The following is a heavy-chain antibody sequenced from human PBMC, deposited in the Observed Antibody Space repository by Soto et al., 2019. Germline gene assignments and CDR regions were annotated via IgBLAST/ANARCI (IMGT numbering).Heavy chain of an antibody. Sequence: GGSLRLSCAASGFTFSSYAMSWVRQAPGKGLEWVSAISGSGGSTYYADSVKGRFTISRDNSKNTLYLQMNSLRAEDTAVYYCAKDLFLSGSGTGYYYYYMDVWGKGTTVTVSS. J-gene: IGHJ6*03. CDR1: GFTFSSYA. D-gene: IGHD2-8*02. CDR2: ISGSGGST. CDR3: AKDLFLSGSGTGYYYYYMDV. V-gene: IGHV3-23*01.